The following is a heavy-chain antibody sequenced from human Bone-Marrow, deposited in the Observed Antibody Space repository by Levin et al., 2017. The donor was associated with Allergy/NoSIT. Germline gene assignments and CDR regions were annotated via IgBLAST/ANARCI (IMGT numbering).Heavy chain of an antibody. Sequence: GESLKISCAASGILFRRYDMNWVRQAPGKGLEWVSSISAGGNYIYYADSVKGRFTISRDNAKNSLFLQMNSLRAEDTAVYYCASWAMYHYDRSAFDYFYYAMDVWGQGTTVTVSS. CDR1: GILFRRYD. D-gene: IGHD3-22*01. V-gene: IGHV3-21*01. CDR2: ISAGGNYI. CDR3: ASWAMYHYDRSAFDYFYYAMDV. J-gene: IGHJ6*02.